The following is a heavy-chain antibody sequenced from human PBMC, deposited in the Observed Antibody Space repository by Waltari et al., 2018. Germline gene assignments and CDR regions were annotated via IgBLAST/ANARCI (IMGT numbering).Heavy chain of an antibody. J-gene: IGHJ5*02. CDR2: FYYSGST. CDR3: ARHPIIATTILGWFDP. CDR1: SGSIRSNTYY. V-gene: IGHV4-39*01. D-gene: IGHD6-13*01. Sequence: HLQLKESGPGLVKPSEALSLICTVSSGSIRSNTYYWAWIRQPPGKGLEWIGRFYYSGSTYYNPSLKSRLSMSVDTSKNHFSLKLSAVTAADTALYYCARHPIIATTILGWFDPWGQGTLVTVSS.